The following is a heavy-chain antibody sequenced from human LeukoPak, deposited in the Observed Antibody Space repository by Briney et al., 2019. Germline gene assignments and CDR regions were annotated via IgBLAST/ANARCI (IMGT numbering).Heavy chain of an antibody. CDR3: AKEDTAMATDY. J-gene: IGHJ4*02. V-gene: IGHV3-9*01. D-gene: IGHD5-18*01. CDR2: ISWNSGSI. CDR1: GFTFDDYA. Sequence: GGSLRLSCAASGFTFDDYAMHWVRQAPGKGLEWVSGISWNSGSIGYADSVKGRFTISRDNAKNSLYLQMNSLRAEDTALYYCAKEDTAMATDYWGQGTLVTVSS.